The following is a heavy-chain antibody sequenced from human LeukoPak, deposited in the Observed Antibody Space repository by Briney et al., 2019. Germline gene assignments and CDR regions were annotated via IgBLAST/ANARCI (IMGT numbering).Heavy chain of an antibody. CDR1: GGSFSGYY. CDR3: ARGDEQGYCSGGSCFPFDY. Sequence: TSETLSLTCAVYGGSFSGYYWSWIRQPPGKGLEWIGEINHSGSTNYNPSLKSRVTISVDTSKNQFSLKLSSVTAADTAVYYCARGDEQGYCSGGSCFPFDYWGQGTLVTVSS. D-gene: IGHD2-15*01. V-gene: IGHV4-34*01. J-gene: IGHJ4*02. CDR2: INHSGST.